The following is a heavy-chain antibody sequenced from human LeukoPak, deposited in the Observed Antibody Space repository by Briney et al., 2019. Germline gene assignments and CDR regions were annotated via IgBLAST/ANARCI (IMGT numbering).Heavy chain of an antibody. V-gene: IGHV3-48*03. CDR3: VRGGGPSYKYNAFDI. D-gene: IGHD2-15*01. CDR1: GFTFSFFE. J-gene: IGHJ3*02. CDR2: ISNSGSTT. Sequence: AGGSLRLSCSVSGFTFSFFEMNWVRQAPGKGLEWVSYISNSGSTTDYADSVKVRFTISRDNAKNSLYLQMSSLRAEDTAVYYCVRGGGPSYKYNAFDIWGQGTMVTVSP.